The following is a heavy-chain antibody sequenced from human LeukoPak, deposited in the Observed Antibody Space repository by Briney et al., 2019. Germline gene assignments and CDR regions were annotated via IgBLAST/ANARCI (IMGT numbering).Heavy chain of an antibody. D-gene: IGHD5-12*01. J-gene: IGHJ4*02. V-gene: IGHV1-46*01. CDR1: GYTFTTYY. CDR2: INPSGGST. Sequence: ASVKVSCKASGYTFTTYYLHWVRQAPGQGLEWMGIINPSGGSTSYAQKFQGRVTMTRDTSTSTVYMELSSLRSDDTAVYYCAREDSGYGDYWGQGTLVTVSS. CDR3: AREDSGYGDY.